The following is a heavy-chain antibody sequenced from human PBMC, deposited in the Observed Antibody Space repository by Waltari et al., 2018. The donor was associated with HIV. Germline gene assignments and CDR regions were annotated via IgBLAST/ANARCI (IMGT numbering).Heavy chain of an antibody. J-gene: IGHJ2*01. Sequence: QVQLQESGPGLVKPSQTLSLPCPVSGDSINSGGYYWAWIRQHPGKGLVWIGFPDYRGSTFFKPSFKSRATISGDTSKNQFSLELTSLTAADTAVYYCARVGYYYFDLWGRGTLVTVSS. D-gene: IGHD2-15*01. CDR3: ARVGYYYFDL. CDR1: GDSINSGGYY. CDR2: PDYRGST. V-gene: IGHV4-31*03.